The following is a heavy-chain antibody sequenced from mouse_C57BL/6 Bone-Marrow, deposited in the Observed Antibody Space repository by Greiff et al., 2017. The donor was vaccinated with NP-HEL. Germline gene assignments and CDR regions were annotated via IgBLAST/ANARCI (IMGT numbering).Heavy chain of an antibody. Sequence: EVQLQQSGAELVRPGASVKLSCTASGFNIKDDYMHWVKQRPEQGLEWIGWIDPENGDTEYASKFQGKATITADTSSNTAYLQLSSLTSEDTAVYYCTTGELRRDYWGQGTTLTVSS. D-gene: IGHD2-12*01. CDR3: TTGELRRDY. J-gene: IGHJ2*01. V-gene: IGHV14-4*01. CDR1: GFNIKDDY. CDR2: IDPENGDT.